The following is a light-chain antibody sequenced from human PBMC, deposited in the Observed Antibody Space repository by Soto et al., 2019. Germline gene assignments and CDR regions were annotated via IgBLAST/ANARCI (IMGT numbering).Light chain of an antibody. CDR3: QQYNSYPWT. CDR1: QSISSW. V-gene: IGKV1-5*01. J-gene: IGKJ1*01. CDR2: DAS. Sequence: DIQMTQSPSTLSGSVGDRGTITCRASQSISSWLAWYQQKPGKAPKLLIYDASSLESGVPSRFSGSGSGTEFTLTISSLQPDDFAPYYCQQYNSYPWTFGQGTKVEIK.